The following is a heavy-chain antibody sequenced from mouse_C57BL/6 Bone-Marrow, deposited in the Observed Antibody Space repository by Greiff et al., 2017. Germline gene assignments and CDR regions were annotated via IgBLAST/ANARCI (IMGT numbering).Heavy chain of an antibody. CDR2: IYPGSGIT. J-gene: IGHJ2*01. D-gene: IGHD1-1*01. Sequence: QVQLQQPGAELVKPGASVKMSCKASGYTFTSYWITWVKQRPGQGLEWIGDIYPGSGITNYNEKFKSKATLTVATSSSTAYMQLSSLPSEDSAVYYCARERFITTVEGDFDYWGQGTTLTVSS. CDR1: GYTFTSYW. CDR3: ARERFITTVEGDFDY. V-gene: IGHV1-55*01.